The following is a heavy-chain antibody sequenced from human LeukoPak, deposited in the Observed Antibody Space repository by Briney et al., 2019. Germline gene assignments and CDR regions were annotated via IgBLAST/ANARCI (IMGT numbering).Heavy chain of an antibody. CDR3: ARVGEHYYDSSY. CDR1: GYTFTSYD. V-gene: IGHV1-8*01. D-gene: IGHD3-22*01. J-gene: IGHJ4*02. Sequence: ASVKVSCKASGYTFTSYDINWVRQATGQGLEWMGWMNPNSGNTGYAQKFQGRVTMTRNTSISTAYMELSSLRSEDTAVYYCARVGEHYYDSSYWGQGTLVTVSS. CDR2: MNPNSGNT.